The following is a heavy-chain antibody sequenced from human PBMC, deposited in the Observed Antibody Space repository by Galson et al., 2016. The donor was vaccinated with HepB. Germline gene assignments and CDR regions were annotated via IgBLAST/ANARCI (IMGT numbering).Heavy chain of an antibody. CDR1: GFTLSSYG. CDR3: SRDSSISDDAFDI. V-gene: IGHV3-48*02. D-gene: IGHD2-2*02. J-gene: IGHJ3*02. CDR2: ISSSATSSTTI. Sequence: SLRLSCAASGFTLSSYGMNWVRQAPEKGLEWVAYISSSATSSTTIYYADSVKGRFTISRDNAKNSLSLQMDSLRDEDTAVYYCSRDSSISDDAFDIWGQGTRVTVSS.